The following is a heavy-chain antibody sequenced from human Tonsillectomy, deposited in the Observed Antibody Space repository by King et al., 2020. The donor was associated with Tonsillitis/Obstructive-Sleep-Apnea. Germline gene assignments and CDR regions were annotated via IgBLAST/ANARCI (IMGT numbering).Heavy chain of an antibody. CDR1: GFTFSSYA. CDR3: AKDFVTYYYDSSGYSGFGY. V-gene: IGHV3-23*04. Sequence: VQLVESGGGLVQPGGSLRLSCAASGFTFSSYAMSWVRQAPGKGLEWVSAISGSGGSTYYADSVEGRFTISRDNSKNTLYLQMNSLRAEDTAVYYCAKDFVTYYYDSSGYSGFGYWGQGTLVTVSS. CDR2: ISGSGGST. D-gene: IGHD3-22*01. J-gene: IGHJ4*02.